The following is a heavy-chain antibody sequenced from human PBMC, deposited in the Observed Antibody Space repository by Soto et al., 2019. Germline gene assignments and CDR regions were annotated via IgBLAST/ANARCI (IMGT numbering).Heavy chain of an antibody. CDR3: ARHGSWDRSRSTSVDY. J-gene: IGHJ4*02. V-gene: IGHV4-59*08. Sequence: PSETLSLTCTVSGGSISSYYWSWIRQPPGKGLEWIGYIYYSGSTNYNPSLKSRVTISVDTSKNQFSLKLSSVTAADTAVYYCARHGSWDRSRSTSVDYSGQAPLVIVSS. D-gene: IGHD3-10*01. CDR1: GGSISSYY. CDR2: IYYSGST.